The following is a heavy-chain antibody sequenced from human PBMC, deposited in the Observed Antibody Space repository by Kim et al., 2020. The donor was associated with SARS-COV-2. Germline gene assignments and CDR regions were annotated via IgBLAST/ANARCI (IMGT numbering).Heavy chain of an antibody. Sequence: DSVKGRFTISRDNSKNTLYLQMNSLRAEDTAVYYCARPGESYFYSYGMDVWGQGTTVTVSS. J-gene: IGHJ6*02. CDR3: ARPGESYFYSYGMDV. D-gene: IGHD3-16*01. V-gene: IGHV3-66*04.